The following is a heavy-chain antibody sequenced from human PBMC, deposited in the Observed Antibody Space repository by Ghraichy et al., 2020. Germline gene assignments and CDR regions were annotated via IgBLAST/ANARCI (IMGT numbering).Heavy chain of an antibody. Sequence: LSLTCAASGFTFSSYSMNWVRQAPGNGLEWVSSISSSSSYIYYADSVKGRFTISRDNAKNSLYLQMNSLRAEDTAVYYCARAPVLRFLEWLAESPPYFDYWGQGTLVTVSS. CDR2: ISSSSSYI. V-gene: IGHV3-21*01. CDR1: GFTFSSYS. CDR3: ARAPVLRFLEWLAESPPYFDY. D-gene: IGHD3-3*01. J-gene: IGHJ4*02.